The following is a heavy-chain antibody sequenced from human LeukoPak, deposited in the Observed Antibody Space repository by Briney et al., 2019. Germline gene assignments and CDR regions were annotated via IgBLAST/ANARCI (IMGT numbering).Heavy chain of an antibody. CDR1: GFIFTTYT. CDR3: ARDGYNSGTDALDI. D-gene: IGHD6-19*01. CDR2: ITSGSDYI. V-gene: IGHV3-21*01. Sequence: GGSLRLSCAASGFIFTTYTMNWVRQAPGKGLEWVSSITSGSDYIYYADSVKGRFTISRDNAENSLYLQVNSLRAEDTAVYFCARDGYNSGTDALDIWGQGTMVTVSS. J-gene: IGHJ3*02.